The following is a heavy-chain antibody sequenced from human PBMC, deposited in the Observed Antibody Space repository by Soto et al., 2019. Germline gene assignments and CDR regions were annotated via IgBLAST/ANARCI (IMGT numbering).Heavy chain of an antibody. CDR1: GFTFGDYA. CDR2: IRSKADGGTT. V-gene: IGHV3-49*03. J-gene: IGHJ4*02. D-gene: IGHD3-10*01. Sequence: GGSLRLSCTASGFTFGDYAMSWFRQAPGKGLEWVGFIRSKADGGTTEYAASVNGRFTISSDDSKSIAYLQMNSLKTEDTAVYYCTRVAELWFGELLGRTSWGQGTLVTVSS. CDR3: TRVAELWFGELLGRTS.